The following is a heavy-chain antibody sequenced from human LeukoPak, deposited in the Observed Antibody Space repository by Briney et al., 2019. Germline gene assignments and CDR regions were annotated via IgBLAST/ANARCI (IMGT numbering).Heavy chain of an antibody. V-gene: IGHV4-39*01. Sequence: SETLSLTCTVSGGSISSSIYYWGWIRQPPGTGLEWIGSIYYSGSTYYNPSLKSRVTISVDTSKNQFSLKLKSVTAADMAVYYCERLADCSSTSCYDHWGQGTLVTVSS. CDR3: ERLADCSSTSCYDH. D-gene: IGHD2-2*01. CDR2: IYYSGST. CDR1: GGSISSSIYY. J-gene: IGHJ4*02.